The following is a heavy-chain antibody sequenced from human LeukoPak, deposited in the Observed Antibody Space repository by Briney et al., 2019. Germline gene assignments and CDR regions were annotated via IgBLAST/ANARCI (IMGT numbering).Heavy chain of an antibody. CDR2: ISSSSSTI. CDR1: GFTFSSYS. D-gene: IGHD1/OR15-1a*01. CDR3: AREKTGTDVAFDI. Sequence: GGSLRLSCAASGFTFSSYSMNWVRQAPGKGLEWVSYISSSSSTIYYADSVKGRFTISRDNAKSSLYLQMNSLRAEDTAVYYCAREKTGTDVAFDIWGQGTMVTVSS. J-gene: IGHJ3*02. V-gene: IGHV3-48*01.